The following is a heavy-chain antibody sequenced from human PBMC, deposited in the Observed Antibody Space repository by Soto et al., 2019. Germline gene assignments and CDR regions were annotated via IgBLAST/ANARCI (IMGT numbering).Heavy chain of an antibody. CDR1: GFTFSSYG. CDR3: ARDREYYYDSSGYLGSH. J-gene: IGHJ4*02. CDR2: IWYDGSNK. Sequence: QVQLVESGGGVVQPGRSLRLSCAASGFTFSSYGMHWVRQAPGKGLEWVAVIWYDGSNKYYADSVKGRFTISRDNSKNTLYLQMNSLRAEDTAVYYCARDREYYYDSSGYLGSHWGQGTLVTVSS. V-gene: IGHV3-33*01. D-gene: IGHD3-22*01.